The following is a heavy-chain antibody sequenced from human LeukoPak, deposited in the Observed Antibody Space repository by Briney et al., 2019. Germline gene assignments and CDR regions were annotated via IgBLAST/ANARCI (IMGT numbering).Heavy chain of an antibody. J-gene: IGHJ4*02. CDR3: ARGLIAAAAPFDY. D-gene: IGHD6-13*01. CDR1: GFTFSSYE. CDR2: ISSSGSTI. Sequence: GSLRLSCAASGFTFSSYEMNWVRQAPGKGLEWVSYISSSGSTIYYADSVKGRFTISRDNAKNSLYLQMNSLRAEDTAVYYCARGLIAAAAPFDYWGQGTLVTVSS. V-gene: IGHV3-48*03.